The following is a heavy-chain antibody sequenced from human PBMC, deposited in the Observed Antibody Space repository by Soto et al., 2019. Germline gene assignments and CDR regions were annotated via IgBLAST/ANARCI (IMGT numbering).Heavy chain of an antibody. CDR2: ISAHTGNT. D-gene: IGHD3-10*02. CDR3: ARDLFD. CDR1: GYTFISYG. V-gene: IGHV1-18*01. J-gene: IGHJ4*02. Sequence: QVHLVQSGAEVKKPGASVKVSCKTSGYTFISYGITWVRQAPGQGLEWIGWISAHTGNTNYTQKFQGRLTMTTDTSTSTAYMELRSLRSDDTAVDYCARDLFDWGQGTLVTVSS.